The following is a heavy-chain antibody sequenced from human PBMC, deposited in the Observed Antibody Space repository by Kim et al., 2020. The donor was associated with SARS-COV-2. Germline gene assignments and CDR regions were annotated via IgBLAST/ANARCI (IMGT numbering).Heavy chain of an antibody. Sequence: VDSVKGRFTISRDTAKNSLYLQMNGLRAEDTAVYYCARDSDYRGFDDAFDIWGQGTMVTVSS. D-gene: IGHD4-17*01. V-gene: IGHV3-7*01. CDR3: ARDSDYRGFDDAFDI. J-gene: IGHJ3*02.